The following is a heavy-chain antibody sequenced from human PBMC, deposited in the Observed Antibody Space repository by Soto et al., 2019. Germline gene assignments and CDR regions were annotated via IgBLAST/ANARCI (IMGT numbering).Heavy chain of an antibody. D-gene: IGHD4-17*01. CDR3: ASSGPHYGDYWYYYYYMDV. CDR1: GGSISSYY. J-gene: IGHJ6*03. V-gene: IGHV4-59*01. CDR2: VYYSGST. Sequence: SETLSLTCTVSGGSISSYYWSWIRQPPGKGLEWIGYVYYSGSTDYNPSLESRVTISVDTSKNQFSLKLSSVTAADTAVYYCASSGPHYGDYWYYYYYMDVWGKGTTVTVSS.